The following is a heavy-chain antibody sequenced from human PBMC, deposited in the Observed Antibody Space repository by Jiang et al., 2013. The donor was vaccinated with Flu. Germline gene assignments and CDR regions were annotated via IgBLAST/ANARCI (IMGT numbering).Heavy chain of an antibody. Sequence: PGLVKPSETLSLTCTVSGGSISSNYWSWIRQPPGKGLEWIGYIYYSGSTNYNPSLKSRVTISVDTSKNQFSLKLSSVTAADTAVYYCARASSGIAVAGIPRYFDYWGQGTLVTVSS. J-gene: IGHJ4*02. D-gene: IGHD6-19*01. V-gene: IGHV4-59*01. CDR2: IYYSGST. CDR3: ARASSGIAVAGIPRYFDY. CDR1: GGSISSNY.